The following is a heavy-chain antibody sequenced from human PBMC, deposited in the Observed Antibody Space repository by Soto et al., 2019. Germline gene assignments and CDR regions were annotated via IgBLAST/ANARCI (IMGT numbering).Heavy chain of an antibody. CDR1: GFTFSSYA. V-gene: IGHV3-23*01. CDR3: AKHDAYYDFWSGYSSPDAFDI. CDR2: ISGSGGST. J-gene: IGHJ3*02. Sequence: EVQLLESGGGLVQPGGSLRLSCAASGFTFSSYAMSWVRQAPGKGLEWVSAISGSGGSTYYADSVKGRFTISRDNSKNTQYLQMNSLRAEDTAVYYGAKHDAYYDFWSGYSSPDAFDIWGQGTMVTVSS. D-gene: IGHD3-3*01.